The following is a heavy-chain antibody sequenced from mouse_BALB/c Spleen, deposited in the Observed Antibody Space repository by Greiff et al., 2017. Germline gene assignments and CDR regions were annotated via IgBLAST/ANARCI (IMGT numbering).Heavy chain of an antibody. V-gene: IGHV14-4*02. CDR1: GFNIKDYY. CDR2: IDHENGDT. Sequence: EVQLQQSGAELVRSGASVKLSCTASGFNIKDYYMHWVKQRPEKGLEWIGWIDHENGDTEYAPKFQDKATMTADTSSNTAYLQLSSLTSEDTAVYYCNSYGSFAYWGQGTLVTVSA. J-gene: IGHJ3*01. D-gene: IGHD1-2*01. CDR3: NSYGSFAY.